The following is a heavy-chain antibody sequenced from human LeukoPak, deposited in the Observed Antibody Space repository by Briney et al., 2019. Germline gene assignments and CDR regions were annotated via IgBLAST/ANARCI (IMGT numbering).Heavy chain of an antibody. CDR2: ISSSSDTI. CDR1: GFTFSSYG. J-gene: IGHJ4*02. D-gene: IGHD1-26*01. Sequence: PGGSLRLSCAASGFTFSSYGMSWVRQAPGKGLEWVSYISSSSDTIYYPDSVKGRFTISRDNAKNSLYLKMNSLRAEDTAVYYCARGVLGATTPNFDYWGQGTLVTVSS. CDR3: ARGVLGATTPNFDY. V-gene: IGHV3-48*01.